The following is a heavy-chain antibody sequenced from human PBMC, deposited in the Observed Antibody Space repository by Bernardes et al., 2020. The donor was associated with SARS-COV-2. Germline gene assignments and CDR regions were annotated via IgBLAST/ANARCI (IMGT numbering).Heavy chain of an antibody. V-gene: IGHV3-30*03. CDR2: ISYDGENK. D-gene: IGHD4-17*01. J-gene: IGHJ6*02. Sequence: GGSLRLSCAVSGLPFRSFGFQWVRQAPGKGLEWVAIISYDGENKYYADSVQGRFVISRDNSKTTLYLQMNSLRPEDTAVYYCARPKNGDYIQPYYYYYGMDVWGQGTTVTVSS. CDR1: GLPFRSFG. CDR3: ARPKNGDYIQPYYYYYGMDV.